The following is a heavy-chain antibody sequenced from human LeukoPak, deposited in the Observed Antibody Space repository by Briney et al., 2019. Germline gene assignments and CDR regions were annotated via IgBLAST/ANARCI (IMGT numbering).Heavy chain of an antibody. CDR1: GFTFNTYA. J-gene: IGHJ2*01. CDR2: ISGSGGNT. Sequence: GGSLRLSCAASGFTFNTYAMSWVRQAPGKGLEWVSGISGSGGNTYYADSVKGRFTISRDNSKNTLFLQMNSLRAEDTAVYYCAKAPGYGDYWYFDLWGRGTLVTVSS. V-gene: IGHV3-23*01. D-gene: IGHD4-17*01. CDR3: AKAPGYGDYWYFDL.